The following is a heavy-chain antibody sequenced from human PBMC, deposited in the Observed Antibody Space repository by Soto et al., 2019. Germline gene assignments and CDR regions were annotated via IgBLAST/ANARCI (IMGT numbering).Heavy chain of an antibody. J-gene: IGHJ4*02. CDR1: GFTFSSYA. V-gene: IGHV3-23*01. Sequence: GGSLRLSCAASGFTFSSYAMGWVRQGPGKGLEWVAVVSIGGSTHYADSVRGRFTISRDNSKNTLSLQMNGLTAEDTAVYFCAKRRGAGGHFDYWGQGALVTVSS. CDR3: AKRRGAGGHFDY. CDR2: VSIGGST. D-gene: IGHD2-15*01.